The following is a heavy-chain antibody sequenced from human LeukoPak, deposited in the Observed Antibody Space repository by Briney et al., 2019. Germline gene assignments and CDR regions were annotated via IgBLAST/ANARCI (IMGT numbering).Heavy chain of an antibody. Sequence: GGSLRLSCAASGFSFSIYSMNWVRQAPGKGLEWVAFVRYDGDNKYYADSVKGRFTISRDNSKNTLYLQMNSLRAEDTAVYYCARGEADLDYWGQGTLVTVSS. V-gene: IGHV3-30*02. J-gene: IGHJ4*02. D-gene: IGHD1-26*01. CDR3: ARGEADLDY. CDR2: VRYDGDNK. CDR1: GFSFSIYS.